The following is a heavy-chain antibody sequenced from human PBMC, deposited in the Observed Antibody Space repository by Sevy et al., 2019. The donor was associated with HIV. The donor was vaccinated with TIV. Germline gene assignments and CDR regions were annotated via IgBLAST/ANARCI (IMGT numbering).Heavy chain of an antibody. CDR3: AKRTATRSLDY. CDR2: ISGSGGST. J-gene: IGHJ4*02. V-gene: IGHV3-23*01. Sequence: GGSLRLSCAASGFTFSSYAMSWVRQAPGKGLEWVSAISGSGGSTYYADSVKGRFTISRDNCKNTLYLQMNSRIAEDTAVYYCAKRTATRSLDYWGQRTLVTVSS. CDR1: GFTFSSYA. D-gene: IGHD5-18*01.